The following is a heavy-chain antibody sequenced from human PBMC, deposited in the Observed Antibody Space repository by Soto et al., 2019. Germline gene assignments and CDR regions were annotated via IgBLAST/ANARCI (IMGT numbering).Heavy chain of an antibody. J-gene: IGHJ3*01. D-gene: IGHD1-26*01. CDR1: GFTFSYYW. V-gene: IGHV3-74*03. CDR2: IHNDGSRT. Sequence: EVQLVESGGGLVQPGESLRLSCAASGFTFSYYWMHWVRQTPGKGLLWVSHIHNDGSRTTYADSVKGRFTISRDNARNTMYLQMNSLRDDDTAVYYCERGDRGAFDLWGQGKAVTVSS. CDR3: ERGDRGAFDL.